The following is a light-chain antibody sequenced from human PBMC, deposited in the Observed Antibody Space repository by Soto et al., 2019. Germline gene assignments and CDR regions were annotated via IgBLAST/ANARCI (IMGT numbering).Light chain of an antibody. Sequence: DIQVTQSPSSLSASVGDRVTITCRARQSISSYLNWYQQKPGKAPKLLIYAASSLQSGVPSRFSGSGSGTDFTLTISSLQPEDFATDYCQQSYITPPITCGQGTRLEIK. V-gene: IGKV1-39*01. CDR2: AAS. CDR3: QQSYITPPIT. CDR1: QSISSY. J-gene: IGKJ5*01.